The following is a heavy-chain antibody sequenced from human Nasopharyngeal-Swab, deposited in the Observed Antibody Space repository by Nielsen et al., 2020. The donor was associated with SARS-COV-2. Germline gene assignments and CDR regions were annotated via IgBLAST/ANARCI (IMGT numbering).Heavy chain of an antibody. CDR3: ARDHFIPQRQGGLYRYYYYAMDV. CDR1: GGSFSGYY. V-gene: IGHV4-34*01. CDR2: INHSGST. D-gene: IGHD3-10*01. J-gene: IGHJ6*02. Sequence: SETLSLTCAVHGGSFSGYYWSWIRQPPGKGLEWIGEINHSGSTNYNPSLKSRVTISVDTSKNQFSLKLSSVTAADTAVYYCARDHFIPQRQGGLYRYYYYAMDVWGQGTTVTVSS.